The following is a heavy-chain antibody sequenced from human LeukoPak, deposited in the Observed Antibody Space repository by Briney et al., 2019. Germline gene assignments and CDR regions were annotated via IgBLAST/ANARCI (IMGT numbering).Heavy chain of an antibody. D-gene: IGHD5-12*01. CDR3: ARGKDIVATIRANFYYYYYMDV. Sequence: ASVKVSCKASGYTFTSYAMNWVRQAPGQGLEWMGWINTNTGNPTYAQGFTGRFVFSLDTSVSTAYLQISSLKAEDTAVYYCARGKDIVATIRANFYYYYYMDVWGKGTTVTVSS. CDR1: GYTFTSYA. CDR2: INTNTGNP. J-gene: IGHJ6*03. V-gene: IGHV7-4-1*02.